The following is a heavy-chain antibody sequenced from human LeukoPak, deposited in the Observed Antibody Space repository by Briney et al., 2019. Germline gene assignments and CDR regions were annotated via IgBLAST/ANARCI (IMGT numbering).Heavy chain of an antibody. D-gene: IGHD6-19*01. CDR1: GFTFSDYY. J-gene: IGHJ1*01. Sequence: GGALRLSCAASGFTFSDYYMSWIRQAPGKGLEGVSYISSSGSTIYYADSVKGRFTISRDNAKNSLYLQMNSLRAEDTAVYYCARPRQQQWLGTVEYFQHWGQGTLVTVSS. V-gene: IGHV3-11*01. CDR3: ARPRQQQWLGTVEYFQH. CDR2: ISSSGSTI.